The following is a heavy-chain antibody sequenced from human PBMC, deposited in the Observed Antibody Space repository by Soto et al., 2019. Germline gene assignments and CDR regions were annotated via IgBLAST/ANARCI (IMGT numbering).Heavy chain of an antibody. J-gene: IGHJ6*03. CDR2: IYWDDDK. D-gene: IGHD3-16*02. Sequence: QITLKESGPTLVKPTQTLTLTCTFSGFSLSTSGVGVGWIRQPPGKALEWLALIYWDDDKRYRPSLKSRLTITKDTSKHQVVLTMSNMDPVDTATYYCAHVLGELSLYGGYYYYYYMDVWGNGTTDTVSS. V-gene: IGHV2-5*02. CDR3: AHVLGELSLYGGYYYYYYMDV. CDR1: GFSLSTSGVG.